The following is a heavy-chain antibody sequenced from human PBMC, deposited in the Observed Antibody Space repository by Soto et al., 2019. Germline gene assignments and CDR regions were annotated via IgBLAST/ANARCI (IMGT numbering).Heavy chain of an antibody. V-gene: IGHV3-30*18. CDR2: ISYDGSNK. D-gene: IGHD3-3*01. J-gene: IGHJ4*02. CDR3: AKEGAYYDCWSGYSGDY. CDR1: GFTFSSYG. Sequence: QVQLVESGGGVVQPGRSLRLSCAASGFTFSSYGMHWVRQAPGKGLEWVAVISYDGSNKYYADSVKGRFTISRDNSKNTLYLQMNSLRAEDTAVYYCAKEGAYYDCWSGYSGDYWGQGTLVTVSS.